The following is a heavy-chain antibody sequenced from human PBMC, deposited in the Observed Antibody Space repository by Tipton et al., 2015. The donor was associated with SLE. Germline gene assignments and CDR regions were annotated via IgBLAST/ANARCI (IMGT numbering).Heavy chain of an antibody. Sequence: LRLSCTVSGGSISSSSYYWGWIRQPPGKGLEWIGSIYYSGSTYYNPSLKSRVTISVDTSKNQFSLKLSSVTAADTAVYYCARHRSYYYDSSGYYYGFDYWGQGTLVTVSS. CDR3: ARHRSYYYDSSGYYYGFDY. D-gene: IGHD3-22*01. V-gene: IGHV4-39*01. J-gene: IGHJ4*02. CDR1: GGSISSSSYY. CDR2: IYYSGST.